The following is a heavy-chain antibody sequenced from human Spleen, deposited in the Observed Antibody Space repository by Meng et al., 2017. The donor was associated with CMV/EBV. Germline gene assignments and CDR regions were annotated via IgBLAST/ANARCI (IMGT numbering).Heavy chain of an antibody. V-gene: IGHV5-51*01. D-gene: IGHD4-17*01. J-gene: IGHJ4*02. CDR3: ARHEAVTTPFDY. CDR2: IYPGDSDT. CDR1: GYTLSRCC. Sequence: CRGSGYTLSRCCLVWVRGMPGRGREWVGIIYPGDSDTRYSPSFQGQVTISADKSISTAYLQWSSLKASDTAMYYCARHEAVTTPFDYWGQGTLVTVSS.